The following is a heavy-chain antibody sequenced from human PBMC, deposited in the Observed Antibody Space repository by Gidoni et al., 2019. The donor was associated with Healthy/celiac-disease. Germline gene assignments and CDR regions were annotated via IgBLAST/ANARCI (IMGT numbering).Heavy chain of an antibody. D-gene: IGHD2-2*03. V-gene: IGHV1-2*02. CDR1: GSTFPGYY. CDR3: ARVGIVVVPAAHWFDP. Sequence: QVQLVQSGAAVKKPGASVTVSCKASGSTFPGYYMHWVRQAPGQGLEWMGWINPNSGGTNYAQKFQGRVTMTRDTSISTAYMELSRLRSDDTAVYYCARVGIVVVPAAHWFDPWGQGTLVTVSS. J-gene: IGHJ5*02. CDR2: INPNSGGT.